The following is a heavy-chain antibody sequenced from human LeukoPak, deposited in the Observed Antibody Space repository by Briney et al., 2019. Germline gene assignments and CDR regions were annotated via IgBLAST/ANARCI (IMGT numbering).Heavy chain of an antibody. Sequence: GALRLSCAASGFTFRNYPMSWVRQAPGKGLEWVSFISHDTTGTYYADPVKGRFTISRDNSKNTLHLQMNSLRADDTATYFCARRDTSGWYSLDYWGQGTLVTVS. V-gene: IGHV3-23*01. CDR1: GFTFRNYP. D-gene: IGHD6-19*01. CDR3: ARRDTSGWYSLDY. J-gene: IGHJ4*02. CDR2: ISHDTTGT.